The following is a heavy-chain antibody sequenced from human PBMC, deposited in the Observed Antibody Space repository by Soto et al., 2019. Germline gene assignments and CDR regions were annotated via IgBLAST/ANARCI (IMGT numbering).Heavy chain of an antibody. V-gene: IGHV1-69*12. J-gene: IGHJ4*02. D-gene: IGHD2-15*01. CDR1: GGTFSSYA. Sequence: QVQLVQSGAEVKKPGSSVKVSCKASGGTFSSYAISWVRQAPGQGLEWMGGIIPIFGTANYAQKFQGRVTITADEATSTAYMELSSLRSEDTAVYYCARDSRYCRGGSCYFLPGIDYWGPGTLVTVSS. CDR2: IIPIFGTA. CDR3: ARDSRYCRGGSCYFLPGIDY.